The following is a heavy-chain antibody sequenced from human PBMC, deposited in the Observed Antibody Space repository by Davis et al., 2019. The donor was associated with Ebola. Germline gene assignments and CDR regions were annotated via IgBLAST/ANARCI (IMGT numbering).Heavy chain of an antibody. CDR3: TRHSPSSTHFKYGLDV. V-gene: IGHV3-23*01. Sequence: PGGSLRLSCAASGFTSGFTFNHFAMSWVRQAPGKGLEWVSSISGSGGSTSYAGSVKGRFTISRDNSRNTVYLQMNSLRAEDTAVYYCTRHSPSSTHFKYGLDVWGQGTTVTVS. CDR1: GFTSGFTFNHFA. CDR2: ISGSGGST. J-gene: IGHJ6*02. D-gene: IGHD2-2*01.